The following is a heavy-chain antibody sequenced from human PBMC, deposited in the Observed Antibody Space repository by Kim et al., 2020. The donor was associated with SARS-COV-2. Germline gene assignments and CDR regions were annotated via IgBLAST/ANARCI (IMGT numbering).Heavy chain of an antibody. D-gene: IGHD3-22*01. CDR2: IYIVGTT. V-gene: IGHV3-53*01. CDR3: ARAVNGYYFDY. Sequence: GSLRLSCAASGFTVSSNYMIWARQAPGKGLEWVSIIYIVGTTYYADSVRGRFTISRDSSENTLYLQMNTLRAEDTAVYYCARAVNGYYFDYWGQGTLVTVSS. J-gene: IGHJ4*02. CDR1: GFTVSSNY.